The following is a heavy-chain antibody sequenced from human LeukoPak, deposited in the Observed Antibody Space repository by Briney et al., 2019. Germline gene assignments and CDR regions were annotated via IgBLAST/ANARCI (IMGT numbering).Heavy chain of an antibody. CDR3: AKAHYRVYPYFDY. Sequence: GESLRLSCVASGFMFSEYSMTWVRQAPGKGLEWVSYISGSGAAIYYADSVKGRFTISRDNTQNSVFLQMNSLRAEDTAVYYCAKAHYRVYPYFDYWGQGTLVTVSS. CDR1: GFMFSEYS. CDR2: ISGSGAAI. V-gene: IGHV3-48*01. D-gene: IGHD3-10*01. J-gene: IGHJ4*02.